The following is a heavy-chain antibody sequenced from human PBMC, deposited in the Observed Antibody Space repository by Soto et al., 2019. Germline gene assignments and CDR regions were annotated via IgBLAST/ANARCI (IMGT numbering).Heavy chain of an antibody. CDR3: ARGRKYCGPTTCCQYFDY. CDR1: GFIFSNYA. V-gene: IGHV3-23*01. J-gene: IGHJ4*02. Sequence: EVQLLDSGGGLVQPGGSLRLSCTTSGFIFSNYAMNWVRQAPGKGLERVSVISDNGGSTYYADSVKGRFTITRDYSKTTIYLHMNSLSPEDTAVYYCARGRKYCGPTTCCQYFDYWGQGTLVTVSS. D-gene: IGHD2-21*01. CDR2: ISDNGGST.